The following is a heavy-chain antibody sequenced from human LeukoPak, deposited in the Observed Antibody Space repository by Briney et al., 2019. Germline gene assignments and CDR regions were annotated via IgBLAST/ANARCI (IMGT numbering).Heavy chain of an antibody. J-gene: IGHJ4*02. V-gene: IGHV3-23*01. CDR1: GFTFSSHA. D-gene: IGHD3-16*01. CDR2: ISGSGGST. CDR3: AKTRKGGIGYYFDY. Sequence: PGGSLRLSCAASGFTFSSHAMSWVRQAPGKGLEWVSAISGSGGSTYYADSVKGRFTISRDNSKNTLYLQMNSLRAEDTAVYYCAKTRKGGIGYYFDYWGQGTLVTVSS.